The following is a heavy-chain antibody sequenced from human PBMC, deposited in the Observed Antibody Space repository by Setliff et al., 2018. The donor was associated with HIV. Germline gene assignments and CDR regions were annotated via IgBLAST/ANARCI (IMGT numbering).Heavy chain of an antibody. CDR1: GFTVSSNY. CDR2: IYSGGST. V-gene: IGHV3-66*01. D-gene: IGHD2-15*01. J-gene: IGHJ2*01. Sequence: LRLSCAASGFTVSSNYMSWVRLAPGKGLEWVSVIYSGGSTYYADSVKGRFTISRDNSKNTLYLQMNSLRAEDTAVYYCARENRYCSGGSCDWYFDLWGRGTLVTVSS. CDR3: ARENRYCSGGSCDWYFDL.